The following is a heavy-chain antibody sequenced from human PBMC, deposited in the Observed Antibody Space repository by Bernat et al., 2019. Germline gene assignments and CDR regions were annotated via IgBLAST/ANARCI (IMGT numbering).Heavy chain of an antibody. CDR1: GFTFSTYW. J-gene: IGHJ2*01. Sequence: EVQLVESGGGLVQPGGSLKLSCAASGFTFSTYWMSWVRQAPGKGLEWVANIKQDGSEKYYVDSVKGRFTNSRDNAKKSLYLQMNSLRAEDTAVYYCAREGSLDDGFDLWGRGTLVTVSS. CDR2: IKQDGSEK. CDR3: AREGSLDDGFDL. V-gene: IGHV3-7*03. D-gene: IGHD1-1*01.